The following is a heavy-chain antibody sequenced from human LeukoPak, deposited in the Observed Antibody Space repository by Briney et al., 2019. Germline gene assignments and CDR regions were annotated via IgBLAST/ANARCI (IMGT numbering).Heavy chain of an antibody. Sequence: SVKVSCKASGGTFSSYAISWVRQAPGQGLEWMGGIIPIFGTANYAQKFQGRVTITTDKSTRTAYMELSSLISEDTAVYYCARHYDSSGYSLTAFDYWGQGTLVTVSS. CDR3: ARHYDSSGYSLTAFDY. D-gene: IGHD3-22*01. CDR2: IIPIFGTA. CDR1: GGTFSSYA. V-gene: IGHV1-69*05. J-gene: IGHJ4*02.